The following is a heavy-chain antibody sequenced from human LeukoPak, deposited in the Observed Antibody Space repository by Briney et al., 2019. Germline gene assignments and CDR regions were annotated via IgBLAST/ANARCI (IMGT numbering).Heavy chain of an antibody. D-gene: IGHD6-6*01. Sequence: DSVKASCKASGYTFTSYDINWVRQATGQGVEWMGWMNPNSGNTGYAQKFQGRVTMTRNTSISTAYMELSSLRSEDTAVYYCARALMSSSFVGHWGQGTLVTVSS. CDR3: ARALMSSSFVGH. J-gene: IGHJ4*02. V-gene: IGHV1-8*01. CDR1: GYTFTSYD. CDR2: MNPNSGNT.